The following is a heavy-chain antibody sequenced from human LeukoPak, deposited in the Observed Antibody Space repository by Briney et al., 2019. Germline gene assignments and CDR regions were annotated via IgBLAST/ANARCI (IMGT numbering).Heavy chain of an antibody. CDR1: GGSISSGGYS. V-gene: IGHV4-31*03. J-gene: IGHJ4*02. CDR3: ASARGLWFGEGESDYFDY. Sequence: SETLSLTCTVSGGSISSGGYSWSWIRQHPGKGLEWIGYIYYSGSTYYNPSLKSRVTMSVDTSKNQFSLKLSSVTAADTAVYYCASARGLWFGEGESDYFDYWGQGTLVTVSS. CDR2: IYYSGST. D-gene: IGHD3-10*01.